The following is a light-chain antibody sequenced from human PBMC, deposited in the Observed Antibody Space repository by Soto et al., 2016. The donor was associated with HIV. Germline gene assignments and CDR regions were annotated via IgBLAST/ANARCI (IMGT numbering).Light chain of an antibody. Sequence: AIQMTQSPSSLSASVGDRVTITCRASQGIRNDLGWYQQKPGKAPKLLIYAASTLQSGVPSRSSGSGSGTDFTLTISSLQLEDFATYYCLQDYNYPYTFGQGTTLEIK. J-gene: IGKJ2*01. CDR3: LQDYNYPYT. CDR1: QGIRND. CDR2: AAS. V-gene: IGKV1-6*01.